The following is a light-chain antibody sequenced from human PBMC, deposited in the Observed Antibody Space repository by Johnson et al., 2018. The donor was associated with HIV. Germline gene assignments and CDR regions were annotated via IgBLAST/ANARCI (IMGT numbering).Light chain of an antibody. CDR1: SSNIGTNF. V-gene: IGLV1-51*02. CDR3: ASWDRSLTVGTV. J-gene: IGLJ1*01. CDR2: ENN. Sequence: QSVLTQPPSVSAAPGQKVTISCSGSSSNIGTNFVSWYQQFPGAAPTLLIYENNKRPSGIPDRFSGSKSGTSATLDITGIQTGDEADYYCASWDRSLTVGTVFGPGTRVTVL.